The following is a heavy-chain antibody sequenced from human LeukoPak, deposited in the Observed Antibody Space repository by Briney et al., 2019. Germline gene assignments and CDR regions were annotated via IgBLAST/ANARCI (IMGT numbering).Heavy chain of an antibody. CDR1: GGTFSSYT. Sequence: ASVKVSCKASGGTFSSYTISWVRQAPGQGLEWMGRIIPILGIANYAQKFQGRVTITAGKSTSTAYMELSSLRSEDTAVYYCARASAEYQLLYSVGWFDPWGQGTLVTVSS. V-gene: IGHV1-69*02. CDR2: IIPILGIA. CDR3: ARASAEYQLLYSVGWFDP. D-gene: IGHD2-2*02. J-gene: IGHJ5*02.